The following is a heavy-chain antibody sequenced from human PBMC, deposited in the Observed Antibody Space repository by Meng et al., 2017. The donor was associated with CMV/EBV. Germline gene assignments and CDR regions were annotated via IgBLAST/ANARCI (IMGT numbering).Heavy chain of an antibody. J-gene: IGHJ6*02. Sequence: ASAKVSCKASGYTFTSYDINWVRQATGQGLEWMGWMNPNSGNTGYAQEFQGRVTMTKNTSISTAYMELSSLRYEDTAVYYSARDSTYYDFWSGSSSGMDVWGQGTTVTVSS. V-gene: IGHV1-8*01. CDR1: GYTFTSYD. CDR3: ARDSTYYDFWSGSSSGMDV. CDR2: MNPNSGNT. D-gene: IGHD3-3*01.